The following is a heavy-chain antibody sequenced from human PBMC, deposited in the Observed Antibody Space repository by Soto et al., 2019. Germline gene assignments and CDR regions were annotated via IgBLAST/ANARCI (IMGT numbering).Heavy chain of an antibody. CDR3: ARGSSSYPLYYYYGMDV. V-gene: IGHV1-69*13. J-gene: IGHJ6*02. CDR2: IIPIFGTA. CDR1: GGTFSSYA. Sequence: SVKVSCKASGGTFSSYAISWVRQAPGQGLEWMGGIIPIFGTANYAQKFQGRVTITADESTSTAYMELSSLRSEDTAVYYCARGSSSYPLYYYYGMDVWGQGTTVTVSS.